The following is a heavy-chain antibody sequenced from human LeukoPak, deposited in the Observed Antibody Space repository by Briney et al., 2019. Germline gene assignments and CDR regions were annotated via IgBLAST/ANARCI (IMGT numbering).Heavy chain of an antibody. D-gene: IGHD1-26*01. Sequence: ASVKVSCKASGYTFTSYGISWVRQAPGQGLEWMGWINAYNGNTSNPQKLQGRVTMTQDTSTSTVHMELRILRSHDTAVYYCARGIAGATLYYFDYGGQGTLVTVSS. CDR2: INAYNGNT. J-gene: IGHJ4*02. CDR3: ARGIAGATLYYFDY. V-gene: IGHV1-18*01. CDR1: GYTFTSYG.